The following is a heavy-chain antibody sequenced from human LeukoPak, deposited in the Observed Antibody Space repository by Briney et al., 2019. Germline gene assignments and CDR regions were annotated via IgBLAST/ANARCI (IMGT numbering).Heavy chain of an antibody. CDR3: ARSVEYYYGSGSYDYYFDY. CDR2: IIPIFGTA. D-gene: IGHD3-10*01. Sequence: SVKVSCKASGGTFSSYAISWVRQAPGQGLEWMGGIIPIFGTANYAQKFQGRVTITADKSTSTAYMELSSLRSEDTAVYYCARSVEYYYGSGSYDYYFDYWGQGTLVTVSS. CDR1: GGTFSSYA. J-gene: IGHJ4*02. V-gene: IGHV1-69*06.